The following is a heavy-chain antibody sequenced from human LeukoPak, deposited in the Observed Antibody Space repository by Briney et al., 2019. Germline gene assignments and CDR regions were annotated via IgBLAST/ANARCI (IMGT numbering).Heavy chain of an antibody. J-gene: IGHJ4*02. D-gene: IGHD3-22*01. Sequence: SQTLSLTCAVSGGSISSGGYYWSWIRQPPGKGLEWIGEINHSGSTNYNPSLKSRVTISVDTSKNQFSLKLSSVTAADTAVYYCARGYDSSGYYDYWGQGTLVTVSS. CDR2: INHSGST. CDR1: GGSISSGGYY. CDR3: ARGYDSSGYYDY. V-gene: IGHV4-30-2*01.